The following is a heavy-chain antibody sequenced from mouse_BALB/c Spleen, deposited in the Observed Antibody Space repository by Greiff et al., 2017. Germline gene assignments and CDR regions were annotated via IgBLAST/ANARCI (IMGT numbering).Heavy chain of an antibody. CDR2: ISYDGSN. J-gene: IGHJ4*01. CDR3: ARAIGYYAMDY. V-gene: IGHV3-6*02. CDR1: GYSITSGYY. Sequence: DVKLQESGPGLVKPSQSLSLTCSVTGYSITSGYYWNWIRQFPGNKLEWMGYISYDGSNNYNPSLKNRISITRDTSKNQFFLKLNSVTTEDTATYYCARAIGYYAMDYWGQGTSVTVSS.